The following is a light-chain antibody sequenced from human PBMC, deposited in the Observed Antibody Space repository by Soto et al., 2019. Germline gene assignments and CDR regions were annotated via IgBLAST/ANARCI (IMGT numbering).Light chain of an antibody. J-gene: IGLJ1*01. V-gene: IGLV2-14*01. Sequence: QSALTQPAAVSGSPGQSLTICCTGTSSDVCAYNYGCWYQQHPGKAPKLMIYEVSNRPSGVSNRFSGSKSGNTASLTISGLQAEDEADYYCSSYTSSSTYVFGTGTKVTVL. CDR2: EVS. CDR1: SSDVCAYNY. CDR3: SSYTSSSTYV.